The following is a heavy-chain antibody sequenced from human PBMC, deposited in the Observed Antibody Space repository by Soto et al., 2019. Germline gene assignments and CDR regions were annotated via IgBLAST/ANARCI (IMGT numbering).Heavy chain of an antibody. Sequence: ASVKVSCKASGYTFTGYYMHWLRQSPGQGLEWMGWINPNSGGTNYAQEFQGWVTMTRDTSISTAYMELSRLRSDDTAVYYCARGPYYYDSSGYYLPFDYWGQGTLVTVSS. CDR3: ARGPYYYDSSGYYLPFDY. CDR2: INPNSGGT. J-gene: IGHJ4*02. CDR1: GYTFTGYY. V-gene: IGHV1-2*04. D-gene: IGHD3-22*01.